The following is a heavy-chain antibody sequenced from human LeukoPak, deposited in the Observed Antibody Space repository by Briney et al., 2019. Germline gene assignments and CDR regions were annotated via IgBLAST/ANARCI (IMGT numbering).Heavy chain of an antibody. J-gene: IGHJ4*02. CDR1: GIPFSDYY. CDR3: AAGTAADF. V-gene: IGHV3-11*03. Sequence: GGSLRLSCVVSGIPFSDYYMNWIRQAPGKGLEWISYISSSSSYTDYADPVRGRFTISRDNAKSALYLQLNSLRLEDTAVYYCAAGTAADFWGQGTLVTVSS. CDR2: ISSSSSYT. D-gene: IGHD6-13*01.